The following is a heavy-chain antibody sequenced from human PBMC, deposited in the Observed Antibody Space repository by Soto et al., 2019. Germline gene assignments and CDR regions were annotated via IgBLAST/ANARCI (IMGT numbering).Heavy chain of an antibody. CDR3: ARDRRLYYYDSSGYYFDY. D-gene: IGHD3-22*01. CDR2: IIPIFGTA. CDR1: GGTFSSYA. V-gene: IGHV1-69*13. Sequence: ASVKVSCKASGGTFSSYAISWVRQAPGQGLEWMGGIIPIFGTANYAQKFQGRVTITADESTSTAYMELSSLRSEDTAVYYCARDRRLYYYDSSGYYFDYWGQGTLVTVSS. J-gene: IGHJ4*02.